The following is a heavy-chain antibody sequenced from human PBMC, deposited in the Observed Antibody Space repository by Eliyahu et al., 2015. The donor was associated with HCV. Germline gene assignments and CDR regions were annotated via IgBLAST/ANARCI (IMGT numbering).Heavy chain of an antibody. V-gene: IGHV3-21*02. Sequence: EVQLVESGGGLVXPGGSLXXSCXASGLTFXTXXLXWVRQVPGKGLGWVSSISRSSNYKYYADSVKGRFTISRDNAKNSLYLQMNSLRDEDTAVYYCARGAQSCNSVNCHRGPFDYWGQGALVTVSS. J-gene: IGHJ4*02. D-gene: IGHD2/OR15-2a*01. CDR3: ARGAQSCNSVNCHRGPFDY. CDR1: GLTFXTXX. CDR2: ISRSSNYK.